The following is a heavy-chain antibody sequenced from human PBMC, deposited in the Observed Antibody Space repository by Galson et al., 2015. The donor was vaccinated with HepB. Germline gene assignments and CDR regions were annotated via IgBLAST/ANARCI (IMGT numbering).Heavy chain of an antibody. V-gene: IGHV3-48*01. D-gene: IGHD1-1*01. CDR2: ISSSSSTI. J-gene: IGHJ3*02. Sequence: SLRLSCAASGFTFSSYSMNWVRQAPGKGLEWVSYISSSSSTIYYADSVKGRFTISRDNSKNILYLQMNSLKTEDTAVYYCTTGRFLEGTDAFDIWGQGTMVTVSS. CDR3: TTGRFLEGTDAFDI. CDR1: GFTFSSYS.